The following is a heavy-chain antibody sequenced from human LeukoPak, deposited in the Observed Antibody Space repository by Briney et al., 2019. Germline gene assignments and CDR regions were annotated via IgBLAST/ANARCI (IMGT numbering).Heavy chain of an antibody. CDR3: ARVTGERNRRIAAAGTGRWFDP. J-gene: IGHJ5*02. CDR2: INHSGST. V-gene: IGHV4-34*01. CDR1: GGSFSGYY. Sequence: SETLSLTCAVYGGSFSGYYWSWIRQPPGKGLEWIGEINHSGSTNYNPSLKSRVTISVNTSKNQFSLKLSSVTAADTAVYYCARVTGERNRRIAAAGTGRWFDPWGQGTLVTVSS. D-gene: IGHD6-13*01.